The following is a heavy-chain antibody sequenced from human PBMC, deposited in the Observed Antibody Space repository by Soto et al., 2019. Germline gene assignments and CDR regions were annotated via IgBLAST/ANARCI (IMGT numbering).Heavy chain of an antibody. CDR3: GGDSSGYYYPDVFDI. Sequence: GGSLRLSCAASGFTFSSYSMNWVRQAPGKGLEWVSYISSSSRTIYYADSVKGRFTISRDNAKNSLFLQMNSLRDEDMALYYCGGDSSGYYYPDVFDIWGQGTMVTVSS. D-gene: IGHD3-22*01. CDR2: ISSSSRTI. CDR1: GFTFSSYS. V-gene: IGHV3-48*02. J-gene: IGHJ3*02.